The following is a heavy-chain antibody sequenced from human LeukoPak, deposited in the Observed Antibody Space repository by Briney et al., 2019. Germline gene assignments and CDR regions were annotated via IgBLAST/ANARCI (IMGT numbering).Heavy chain of an antibody. D-gene: IGHD3-3*01. CDR1: GYTFTSYH. V-gene: IGHV1-46*01. Sequence: GASVKVSCKASGYTFTSYHMHWVRQAPGQGLEWMGIINPSGGSTNYAQKFRGRVTMTRDMSTNTAYMDLSSLRSEDTAVYYCAREAITIFGLVRTQTTKGPHRFDPWGQGTLVTVSS. J-gene: IGHJ5*02. CDR2: INPSGGST. CDR3: AREAITIFGLVRTQTTKGPHRFDP.